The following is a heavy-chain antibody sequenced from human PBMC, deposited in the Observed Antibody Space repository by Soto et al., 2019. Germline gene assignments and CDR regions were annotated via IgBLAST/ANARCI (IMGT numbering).Heavy chain of an antibody. CDR1: GFPFSTYW. CDR3: ARGTELEHFDY. CDR2: INEDGSER. Sequence: GGSLSLSCAASGFPFSTYWMSWVRQTPGKGLEWVANINEDGSERYYVDSVKGRFTISRDNAKNSLYLQMNSLRAEDTAVYYCARGTELEHFDYWGQGTLVTVSS. D-gene: IGHD1-1*01. J-gene: IGHJ4*02. V-gene: IGHV3-7*02.